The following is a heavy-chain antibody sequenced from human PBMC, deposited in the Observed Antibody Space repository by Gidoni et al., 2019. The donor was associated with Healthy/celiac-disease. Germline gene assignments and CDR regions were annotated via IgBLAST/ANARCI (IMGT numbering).Heavy chain of an antibody. CDR3: ARRRNRGVYYYYGMDV. Sequence: QVQLVESGGGVVRPGRSLRLSCAASGSAFSSYGIHGVRQAQGKGLGWGAVVWDDGSNKFYADSVKVRFIISRDNSKNTLYLQMNSLRAEDTAVYYCARRRNRGVYYYYGMDVWGQGTTVTVSS. D-gene: IGHD3-10*01. V-gene: IGHV3-33*01. J-gene: IGHJ6*02. CDR1: GSAFSSYG. CDR2: VWDDGSNK.